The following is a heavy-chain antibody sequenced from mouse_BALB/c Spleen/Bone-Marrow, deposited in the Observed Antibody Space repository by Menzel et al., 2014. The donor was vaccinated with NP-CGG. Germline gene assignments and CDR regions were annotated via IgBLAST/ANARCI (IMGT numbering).Heavy chain of an antibody. CDR3: ARPGFDY. D-gene: IGHD4-1*01. CDR2: IHPNSGNT. V-gene: IGHV1S130*01. Sequence: VHLVESGSVLVRPGASVKLSCKASGYTFTSSWMHWAKQRPGQGLEWIGEIHPNSGNTNYNEKFKGKATLTVDTSSSTAYVDLSSLTSEDSAVYYCARPGFDYWGQGTTLTVSS. CDR1: GYTFTSSW. J-gene: IGHJ2*01.